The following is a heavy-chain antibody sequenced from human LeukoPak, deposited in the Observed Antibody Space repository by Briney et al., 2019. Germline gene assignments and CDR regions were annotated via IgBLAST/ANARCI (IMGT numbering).Heavy chain of an antibody. V-gene: IGHV3-7*01. CDR2: IKKDGSGK. CDR1: GFTFSSYW. J-gene: IGHJ4*02. D-gene: IGHD5-18*01. Sequence: PGGSLRLSCAASGFTFSSYWMSWVRQAPGKGLEWVANIKKDGSGKYYVDSVKGRFTISRDNAKKSLYLQMNSLRAEDTAVYYCARHLSGITGYTYGRGIDYWGQGTLVSVSS. CDR3: ARHLSGITGYTYGRGIDY.